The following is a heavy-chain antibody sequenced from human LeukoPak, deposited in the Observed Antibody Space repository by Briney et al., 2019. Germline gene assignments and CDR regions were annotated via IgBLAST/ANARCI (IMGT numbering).Heavy chain of an antibody. J-gene: IGHJ4*02. V-gene: IGHV3-15*01. CDR3: TTAPNPIVVVVAATLYYFDY. CDR2: IKSKTDGGTT. CDR1: GFTFSNAW. Sequence: GSLRLSCAASGFTFSNAWMSWVRQAPGKGLEWVGRIKSKTDGGTTDYAAPVKGRFTISRDDSKNTLYLQMNSLKTEDTAVYYCTTAPNPIVVVVAATLYYFDYWGQGTLVTVSS. D-gene: IGHD2-15*01.